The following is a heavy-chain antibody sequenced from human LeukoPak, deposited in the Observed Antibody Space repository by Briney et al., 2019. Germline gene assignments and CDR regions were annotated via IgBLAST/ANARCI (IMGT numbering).Heavy chain of an antibody. V-gene: IGHV3-21*05. CDR2: ISSTSTLM. J-gene: IGHJ4*02. CDR1: GFTFSGYA. CDR3: ARTTRTSYGTNFDY. D-gene: IGHD4-17*01. Sequence: GGSLRLSCAASGFTFSGYAMNWVRQAPGKGLEWVSYISSTSTLMYYADSVKGRFTISRDNARNSLYLQMNSLRVEDTAVYYCARTTRTSYGTNFDYWGQGTLVTVSS.